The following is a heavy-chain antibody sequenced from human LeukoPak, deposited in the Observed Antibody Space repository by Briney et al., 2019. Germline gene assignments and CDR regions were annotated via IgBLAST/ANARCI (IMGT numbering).Heavy chain of an antibody. CDR3: ARDTSGSNDY. V-gene: IGHV3-21*01. CDR2: ISSSSSYI. Sequence: GGSLRLSCAASGFTFSSYSRKGLPQAPGKGLECASSISSSSSYIYYADSVKGRFTISRDNAKNSLYLQMNSLRAEDTAVYYCARDTSGSNDYGGRGKGVTVTS. D-gene: IGHD1-26*01. J-gene: IGHJ4*02. CDR1: GFTFSSYS.